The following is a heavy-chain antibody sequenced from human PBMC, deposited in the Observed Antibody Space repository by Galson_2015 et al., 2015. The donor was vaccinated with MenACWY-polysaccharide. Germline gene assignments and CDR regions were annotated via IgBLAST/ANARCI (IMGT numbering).Heavy chain of an antibody. CDR1: GSRFSNSG. Sequence: SLRLSCAASGSRFSNSGMHWVRQAPDKGLEWVAVIQYDGSNKVYADSVKGRFTISRDNSKNTVFLEMNTLGVEDTAVYYCAREGSRIVFHAFDIWGQGTVVTVSS. CDR3: AREGSRIVFHAFDI. V-gene: IGHV3-33*01. D-gene: IGHD2-2*01. CDR2: IQYDGSNK. J-gene: IGHJ3*02.